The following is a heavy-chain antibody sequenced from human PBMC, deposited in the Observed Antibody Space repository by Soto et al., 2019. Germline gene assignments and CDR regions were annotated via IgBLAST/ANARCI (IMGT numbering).Heavy chain of an antibody. D-gene: IGHD5-18*01. Sequence: PGGSLRLSCAASGFPFTMYSMNLVRQSPGKGLEWVSSISSTTNYMYYGDSMKGRFTISRDNAKNSLYLEMNSLRAEDTAVYYCARESEDSPSNFDYWGQGTXVTVSS. V-gene: IGHV3-21*06. CDR1: GFPFTMYS. CDR3: ARESEDSPSNFDY. J-gene: IGHJ4*02. CDR2: ISSTTNYM.